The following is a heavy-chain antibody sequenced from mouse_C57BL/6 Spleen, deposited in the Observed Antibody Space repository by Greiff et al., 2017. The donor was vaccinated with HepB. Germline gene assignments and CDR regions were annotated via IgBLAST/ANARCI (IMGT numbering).Heavy chain of an antibody. CDR3: ARFDYDRVYFGY. CDR2: IHPNSGST. CDR1: GYTFTSYW. J-gene: IGHJ2*01. D-gene: IGHD2-4*01. Sequence: VQLQQPGAELVKPGASVKLSCKASGYTFTSYWMHWVKQRPGQGLEWIGMIHPNSGSTNYNEKFKSKATLTVDKSSSTAYMQLSSLTSEDSAVYYCARFDYDRVYFGYWGQGTTLTVSS. V-gene: IGHV1-64*01.